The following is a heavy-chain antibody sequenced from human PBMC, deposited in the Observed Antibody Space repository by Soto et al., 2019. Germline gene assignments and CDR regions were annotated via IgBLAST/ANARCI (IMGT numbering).Heavy chain of an antibody. J-gene: IGHJ1*01. CDR1: GYTFTSYY. CDR3: ARVSPRGGDFQH. CDR2: ITPLGGST. V-gene: IGHV1-46*01. Sequence: QVQLVQSGAEVKKPGASVKVSCKAYGYTFTSYYMHLVRQAPGQGLEWMGIITPLGGSTSYAQKFQCRVTMTRDTSPSTVYMALSSLRSEDTAVYYCARVSPRGGDFQHWGQGTLVTVSS. D-gene: IGHD3-10*01.